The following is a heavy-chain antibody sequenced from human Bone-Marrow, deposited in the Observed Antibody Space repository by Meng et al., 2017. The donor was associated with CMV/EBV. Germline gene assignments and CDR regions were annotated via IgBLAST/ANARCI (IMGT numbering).Heavy chain of an antibody. CDR1: GGSVSSGSYY. J-gene: IGHJ3*02. CDR3: ASPSLGSLGCAFDI. D-gene: IGHD2-2*03. V-gene: IGHV4-61*01. Sequence: SEPLSLTCTVSGGSVSSGSYYWSWIRQPPGKGLEWIGYIYYSGSTNYNPSLKSRVTISVDTSKNQFSLKLSSVTAADTAVYYCASPSLGSLGCAFDIWGQGAMVTVSS. CDR2: IYYSGST.